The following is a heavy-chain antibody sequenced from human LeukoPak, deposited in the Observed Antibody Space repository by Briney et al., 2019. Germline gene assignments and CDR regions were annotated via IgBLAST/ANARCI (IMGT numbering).Heavy chain of an antibody. D-gene: IGHD4-11*01. CDR3: AKDLDYTTYGYYFDY. V-gene: IGHV1-18*01. CDR1: GYTFNTYG. Sequence: GASVKVSCKASGYTFNTYGISWVRQAPGQGLEWMGWISAYNANTNYAQKVQGRVTMTTDTSTSTAYMELRGLRSDDTAVYYCAKDLDYTTYGYYFDYWGQGTLVTVSS. CDR2: ISAYNANT. J-gene: IGHJ4*02.